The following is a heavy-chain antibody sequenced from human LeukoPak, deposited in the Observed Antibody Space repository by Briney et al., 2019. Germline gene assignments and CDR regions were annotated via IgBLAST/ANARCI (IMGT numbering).Heavy chain of an antibody. CDR1: GFTFSSYG. J-gene: IGHJ4*02. CDR2: ISGSGGNT. Sequence: GGTLRLSCAASGFTFSSYGMRWVRQAPGKGLEWVSAISGSGGNTYYADSVKGRFTISRDNSKNTLYLQMNSLRVEDTAVYYCAKGLVDGGDYYFDYWGQGTLVIVSS. CDR3: AKGLVDGGDYYFDY. D-gene: IGHD2-21*02. V-gene: IGHV3-23*01.